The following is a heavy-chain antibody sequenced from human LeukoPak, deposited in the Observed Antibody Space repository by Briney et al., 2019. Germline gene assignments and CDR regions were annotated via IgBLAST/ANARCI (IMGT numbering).Heavy chain of an antibody. D-gene: IGHD6-19*01. CDR3: ARVGVVIAVAGRLDY. CDR2: ISYDGSNK. CDR1: GFTFSSCA. J-gene: IGHJ4*02. Sequence: TGGSLRLSCAASGFTFSSCAMHWVRQAPGKGLEWVAVISYDGSNKYYADSVKGRFTISRDNSKNTLYLQMNSLRAEDTAVYYCARVGVVIAVAGRLDYWGQGTLVTVSS. V-gene: IGHV3-30-3*01.